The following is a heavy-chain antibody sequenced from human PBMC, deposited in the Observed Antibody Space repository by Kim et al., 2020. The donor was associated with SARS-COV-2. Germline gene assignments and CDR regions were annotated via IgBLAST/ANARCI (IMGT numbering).Heavy chain of an antibody. Sequence: ASVKVSCKASGYTFTSYAMNWVRQAPGQGLEWMGWINTNTGNPTYAQGFTGRFVFSLDTSVSTAYLQISSLKAEDTAVYYCARELEPITIFGVVTGGGDYYYYYGMDVWGQGTTVTVSS. CDR2: INTNTGNP. CDR3: ARELEPITIFGVVTGGGDYYYYYGMDV. V-gene: IGHV7-4-1*02. CDR1: GYTFTSYA. D-gene: IGHD3-3*01. J-gene: IGHJ6*02.